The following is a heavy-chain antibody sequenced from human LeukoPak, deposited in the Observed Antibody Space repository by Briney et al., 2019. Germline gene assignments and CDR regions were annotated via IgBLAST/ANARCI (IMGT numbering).Heavy chain of an antibody. V-gene: IGHV3-23*01. CDR1: GFTFSSYA. CDR2: ISGSGGST. J-gene: IGHJ4*02. D-gene: IGHD3-22*01. Sequence: GGSLRLSCAASGFTFSSYAMSWVRQAPGEGLEWVSAISGSGGSTYYADSVKGRFTISRDNSKNTLYLQMNSLRAEDTAVYYCAREQGYYYDSSGYYYPYYFDYWGQGTLVTVSS. CDR3: AREQGYYYDSSGYYYPYYFDY.